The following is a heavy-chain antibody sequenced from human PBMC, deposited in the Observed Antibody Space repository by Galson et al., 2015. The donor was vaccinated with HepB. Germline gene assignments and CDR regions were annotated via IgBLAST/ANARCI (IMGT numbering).Heavy chain of an antibody. Sequence: SVKVSCKASGGTFSSYAITWVRQAPGQGLEWMGGIIPIFGAAIYAQKFQGRVTITADESTSTAYMELSSLRSEDTAVYYCARPRNSGSYYYYGMDVWGQGTTVTVSS. CDR1: GGTFSSYA. CDR2: IIPIFGAA. J-gene: IGHJ6*02. V-gene: IGHV1-69*13. CDR3: ARPRNSGSYYYYGMDV. D-gene: IGHD1-26*01.